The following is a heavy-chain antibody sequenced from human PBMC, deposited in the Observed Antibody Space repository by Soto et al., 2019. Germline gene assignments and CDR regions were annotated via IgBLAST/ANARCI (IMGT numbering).Heavy chain of an antibody. Sequence: XETLSLTCTVSGGSISSYYWSWIRQPPGKGLEWIGYIYYSGSTNYNPSLKSRVTISVDTSKNQFSLKLSSVTAADTAVYYCARAMVRGVIISYNWFDPWGQGTLVTVSS. V-gene: IGHV4-59*01. CDR1: GGSISSYY. CDR2: IYYSGST. J-gene: IGHJ5*02. D-gene: IGHD3-10*01. CDR3: ARAMVRGVIISYNWFDP.